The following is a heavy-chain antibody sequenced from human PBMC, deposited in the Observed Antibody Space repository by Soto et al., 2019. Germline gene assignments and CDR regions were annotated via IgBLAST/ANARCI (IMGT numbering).Heavy chain of an antibody. D-gene: IGHD3-9*01. J-gene: IGHJ3*02. CDR1: GYTFTSYY. CDR2: IIPIFGTA. CDR3: AIDILTGYYKRPHAFDI. Sequence: GASVKVCCKASGYTFTSYYMHWVRQAPGQGLEWMGGIIPIFGTANYAQKFQGRVTITADKSTSTAYMELSSLRSEDTAVYYCAIDILTGYYKRPHAFDIWGQGTMVTVSS. V-gene: IGHV1-69*06.